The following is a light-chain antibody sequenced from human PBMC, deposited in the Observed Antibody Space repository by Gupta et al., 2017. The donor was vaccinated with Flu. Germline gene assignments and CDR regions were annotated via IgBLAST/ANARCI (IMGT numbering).Light chain of an antibody. CDR1: QSVRDY. CDR3: QQRNNCPIT. Sequence: EIVLTQSPAVLSLSAGERVTLSCRASQSVRDYLAWYHQRPGQSPRLLIYDASNRATVVPARFIGSGSETDFTLTISGLEPEDSGIYYCQQRNNCPITFGRGTKVDIK. CDR2: DAS. J-gene: IGKJ3*01. V-gene: IGKV3-11*01.